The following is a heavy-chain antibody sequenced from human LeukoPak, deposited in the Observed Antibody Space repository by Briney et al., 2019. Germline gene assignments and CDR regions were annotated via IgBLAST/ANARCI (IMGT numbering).Heavy chain of an antibody. D-gene: IGHD1-14*01. V-gene: IGHV4-4*02. J-gene: IGHJ4*02. CDR1: PVSTTSNF. CDR2: IHRSGST. Sequence: PSETLSLTCTVSPVSTTSNFWSWVRQPPGKGLEWIGEIHRSGSTNYNPSLQSRVTISIDRSKNQIALELSSVTAADTAVYYCAREIVGGFNPGAYWGQGTLVTVSS. CDR3: AREIVGGFNPGAY.